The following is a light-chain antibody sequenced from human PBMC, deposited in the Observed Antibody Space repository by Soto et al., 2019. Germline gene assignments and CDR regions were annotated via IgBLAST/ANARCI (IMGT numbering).Light chain of an antibody. CDR3: QQSYSTPPTT. V-gene: IGKV1-39*01. J-gene: IGKJ5*01. CDR2: ATS. CDR1: QSISSY. Sequence: DIQLTQSPSSLSASVGDRVTITCRASQSISSYLNWYQQRPGNAPNLLIYATSSLRTGVPSRFRGSRSGADFTLTISNLQPEDFATYYCQQSYSTPPTTFGQGTRLEIK.